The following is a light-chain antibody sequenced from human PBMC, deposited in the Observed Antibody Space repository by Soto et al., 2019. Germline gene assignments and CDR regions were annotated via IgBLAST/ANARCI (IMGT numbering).Light chain of an antibody. CDR3: SSYTTSNTLV. CDR2: EVS. J-gene: IGLJ1*01. Sequence: QSALTQPASVSGSPGQSITISCSGTSNDVGGYDYVSWYQQHPGKAPKLVIYEVSNRPSWVSNRFSGSKSGNTASLTISGLQAEDEADYYCSSYTTSNTLVFGTGTKLTVL. V-gene: IGLV2-14*01. CDR1: SNDVGGYDY.